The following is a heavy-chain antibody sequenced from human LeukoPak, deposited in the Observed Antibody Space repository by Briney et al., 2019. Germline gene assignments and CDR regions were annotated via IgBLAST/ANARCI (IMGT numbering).Heavy chain of an antibody. Sequence: GGSLRLSCTASGFTFSTYSMNWVRQAPGKGLEWVSYISSGSSYIYYAESVKGRFTISRDNAKNSLYLQMNSLRAEDTAVYYCARDFGGSYLFDYWGQGTLVTVSS. J-gene: IGHJ4*02. V-gene: IGHV3-21*01. CDR3: ARDFGGSYLFDY. D-gene: IGHD1-26*01. CDR1: GFTFSTYS. CDR2: ISSGSSYI.